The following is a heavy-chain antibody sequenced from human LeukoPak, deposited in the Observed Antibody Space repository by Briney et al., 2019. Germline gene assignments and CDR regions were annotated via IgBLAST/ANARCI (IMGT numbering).Heavy chain of an antibody. CDR3: ARCIQLERRGEYYYYYGMDV. CDR2: IIPFYGIT. V-gene: IGHV1-69*10. CDR1: GGTFGTYA. D-gene: IGHD1-1*01. Sequence: SVKVSCKASGGTFGTYAITWVRQAPGKGLEWMGGIIPFYGITNYAENFQGRVTITADKSANTAYMEVNSLKSEDTAVYFCARCIQLERRGEYYYYYGMDVWGRGTTVTVSS. J-gene: IGHJ6*04.